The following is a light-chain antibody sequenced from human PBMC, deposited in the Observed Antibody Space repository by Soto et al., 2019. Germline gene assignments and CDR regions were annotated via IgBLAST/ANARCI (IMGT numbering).Light chain of an antibody. V-gene: IGLV2-14*01. CDR3: SSYTSISTLVV. CDR2: EVS. J-gene: IGLJ2*01. CDR1: SSDVGGYNY. Sequence: QSALTQPASVSGSPGQSITISCTGTSSDVGGYNYVSWYQQHPGKAPKLMIYEVSNRPSGVANRFSGSKSGNTASLTISGLQAEDEADYYCSSYTSISTLVVFGGGTKLTV.